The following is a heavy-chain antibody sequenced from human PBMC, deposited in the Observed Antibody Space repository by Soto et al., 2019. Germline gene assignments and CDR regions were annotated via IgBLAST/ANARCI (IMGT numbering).Heavy chain of an antibody. CDR3: AKDIGAAYCGGDCYFDAFDI. V-gene: IGHV3-9*01. D-gene: IGHD2-21*02. CDR2: ISWNSGSI. CDR1: GFTFDDYA. J-gene: IGHJ3*02. Sequence: EVQLVVSGGGLVQPGRSLRLSCAASGFTFDDYAMHWVRQAPGKGLEWVSGISWNSGSIGYADSVKGRFTISRDNAKNSLYLQMNSLRAEDTALYYCAKDIGAAYCGGDCYFDAFDIWGQGTMVTVSS.